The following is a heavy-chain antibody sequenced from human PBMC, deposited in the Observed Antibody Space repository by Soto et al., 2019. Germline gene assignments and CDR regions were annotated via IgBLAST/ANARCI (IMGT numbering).Heavy chain of an antibody. D-gene: IGHD6-25*01. Sequence: SETLSLTCTVSGGSISSSSYYWGWIRQPPGKGLEWIGSIYYSGSTYYNPSLKSRVTISVDTSKNQFSLKLSSVTAADTAVYYCAAVTAATKSYEFXYWGQGTLVTVSS. CDR1: GGSISSSSYY. CDR3: AAVTAATKSYEFXY. J-gene: IGHJ4*02. V-gene: IGHV4-39*01. CDR2: IYYSGST.